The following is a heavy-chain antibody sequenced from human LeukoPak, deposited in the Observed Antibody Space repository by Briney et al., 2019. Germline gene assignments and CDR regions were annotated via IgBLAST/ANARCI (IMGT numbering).Heavy chain of an antibody. CDR3: AKRPGGNNDY. CDR1: GFTFSSYS. V-gene: IGHV3-48*01. Sequence: GGSLRLSCAASGFTFSSYSMNWVRQAPGKGLEWVSYISSSSSTIYYADSVKGRFTISGDNSKNTLYLQMNSLRAEDTAVYYCAKRPGGNNDYWGQGTLVTVSS. CDR2: ISSSSSTI. J-gene: IGHJ4*02. D-gene: IGHD3-10*01.